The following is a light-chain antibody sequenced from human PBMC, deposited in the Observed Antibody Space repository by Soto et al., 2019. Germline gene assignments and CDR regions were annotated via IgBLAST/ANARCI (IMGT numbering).Light chain of an antibody. CDR1: SGDVGGYNF. V-gene: IGLV2-14*03. J-gene: IGLJ1*01. Sequence: QSVLTQPASVFGSPGQSITISCTGTSGDVGGYNFVSWYQQHPGKAPKLMIYEVSNRPSGVSNRFSGSKSGNTASLTISGLQPEDEADYYCSSYTTSSTVVFXTGTNVTDL. CDR3: SSYTTSSTVV. CDR2: EVS.